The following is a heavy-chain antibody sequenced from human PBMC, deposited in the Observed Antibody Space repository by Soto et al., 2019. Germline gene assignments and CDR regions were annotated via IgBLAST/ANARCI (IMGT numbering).Heavy chain of an antibody. CDR3: ATDQRPVVVAAPSDY. CDR1: GFTFSSYG. D-gene: IGHD2-15*01. V-gene: IGHV3-30*03. CDR2: ISYDGSNK. J-gene: IGHJ4*02. Sequence: QVQLVESGGGVVQPGRSLRLSCAASGFTFSSYGMHWVRQAPGKGLEWVAVISYDGSNKYYADSVKGRFTISRDNSKNTLYLQMNSLRAEDTAVYYCATDQRPVVVAAPSDYWGQGPLVTVSS.